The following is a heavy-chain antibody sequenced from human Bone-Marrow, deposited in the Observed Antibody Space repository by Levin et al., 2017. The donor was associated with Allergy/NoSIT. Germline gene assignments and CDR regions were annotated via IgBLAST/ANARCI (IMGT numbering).Heavy chain of an antibody. J-gene: IGHJ6*02. Sequence: GGSLRLSCAASGFTFTDYAIHWIRQAPGRGLEWVSGVSWNSGTIGYADSVKGRFTISRDNAKNSMYLQMNSLRTEDTALYFCARHKDYGGNGSYYYGMDVWGQGTTVTVSS. D-gene: IGHD4-23*01. CDR3: ARHKDYGGNGSYYYGMDV. CDR1: GFTFTDYA. CDR2: VSWNSGTI. V-gene: IGHV3-9*01.